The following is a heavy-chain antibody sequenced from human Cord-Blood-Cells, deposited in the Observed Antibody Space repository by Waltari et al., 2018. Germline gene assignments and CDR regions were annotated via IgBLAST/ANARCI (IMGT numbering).Heavy chain of an antibody. D-gene: IGHD3-22*01. Sequence: QLQLQESGPGLVKPSETLSLTCTVSGGSISSSSYYWGWIRQPPGKGLEWIGIIYYRGSTYYKPSLKSRVTISVDTSKNQFSLKLSSVTAADTAVYYCARPLNYYDSSGYYYYWGQGTLVTVSS. CDR1: GGSISSSSYY. CDR3: ARPLNYYDSSGYYYY. J-gene: IGHJ4*02. CDR2: IYYRGST. V-gene: IGHV4-39*01.